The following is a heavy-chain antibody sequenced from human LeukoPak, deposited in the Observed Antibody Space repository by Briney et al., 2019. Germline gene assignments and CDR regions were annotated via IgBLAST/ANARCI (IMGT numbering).Heavy chain of an antibody. V-gene: IGHV4-34*01. CDR3: ARWPGMGGYNSYYFDY. Sequence: SETLSLTCAVYGGSFSGYYWSWIRQPPGKGLEWIGEINHSGSTNYNPSLKSRVTISVDTSKNQFSLKLSSVTAADTAVYYCARWPGMGGYNSYYFDYWGQGTLVTVSS. CDR1: GGSFSGYY. J-gene: IGHJ4*02. D-gene: IGHD5-24*01. CDR2: INHSGST.